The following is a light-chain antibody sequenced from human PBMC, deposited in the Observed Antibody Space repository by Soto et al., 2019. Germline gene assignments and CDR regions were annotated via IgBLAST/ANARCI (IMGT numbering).Light chain of an antibody. Sequence: DIQMTQSPSTLSASVGDRVTITCRASQTISRNWLAWFQQKPGKAPKLLIYKASNLGSGVPSRFSGSGSETEFTLTISSLQPDDFATYYCQQYTSYRVFTFGPGTKVDVK. CDR3: QQYTSYRVFT. V-gene: IGKV1-5*03. CDR2: KAS. J-gene: IGKJ3*01. CDR1: QTISRNW.